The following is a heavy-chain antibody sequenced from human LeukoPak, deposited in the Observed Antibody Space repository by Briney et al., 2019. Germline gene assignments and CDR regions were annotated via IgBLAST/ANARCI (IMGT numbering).Heavy chain of an antibody. CDR1: GGSISSGDYY. Sequence: SETLSLTCTVSGGSISSGDYYWSWIRQPPGKGLEWIGYIYCSGSTYYNPSLKSRVTISVDTSKNQFSLKLTSVTTADTAVYYCASGRWPGYFDYWGQGTLVTVSS. CDR2: IYCSGST. J-gene: IGHJ4*02. CDR3: ASGRWPGYFDY. D-gene: IGHD3-16*01. V-gene: IGHV4-30-4*01.